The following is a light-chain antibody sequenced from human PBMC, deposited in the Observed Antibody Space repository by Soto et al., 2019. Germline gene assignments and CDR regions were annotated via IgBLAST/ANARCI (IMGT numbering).Light chain of an antibody. CDR3: QQYGGSPKLT. J-gene: IGKJ4*01. Sequence: EIVLTQSPGTLSLSPGESATLSCRASQSVTSTYLAWYQQKPGQAPRLLIYGASSRATGIPDRFSGSGSGTDFTLTISRLEPEDFAVYYCQQYGGSPKLTFGGGTKVEIK. V-gene: IGKV3-20*01. CDR2: GAS. CDR1: QSVTSTY.